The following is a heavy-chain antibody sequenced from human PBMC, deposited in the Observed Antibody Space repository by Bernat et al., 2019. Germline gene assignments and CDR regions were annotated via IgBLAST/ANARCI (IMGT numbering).Heavy chain of an antibody. CDR3: ARGSIGMGAPHSNGNYPDYFDY. V-gene: IGHV4-34*01. Sequence: QVQLQQWGAGLLKPSETLSLTCAVYGGSFSGYYWSWIRQPPGKGLECIGEINHSGSTNYNPSLKSRVTISVETSKNPFSRKLSSVTAADTTVYYCARGSIGMGAPHSNGNYPDYFDYWGQGTLVTVSS. CDR1: GGSFSGYY. J-gene: IGHJ4*02. D-gene: IGHD1-7*01. CDR2: INHSGST.